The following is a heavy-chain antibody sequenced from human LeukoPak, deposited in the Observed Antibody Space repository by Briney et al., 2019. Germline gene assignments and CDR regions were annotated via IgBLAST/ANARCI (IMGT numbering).Heavy chain of an antibody. J-gene: IGHJ3*02. CDR2: TYYRSRWIT. CDR3: VRGSALDI. V-gene: IGHV6-1*01. Sequence: SQTLSLTCAISGDSVSGNNAAWNWIRQSPSRGLEWLGRTYYRSRWITDYALSVKSRITINPDTSRNQFSLQLNSVSPEDTAVYYCVRGSALDIWGQGTMVTVSS. CDR1: GDSVSGNNAA.